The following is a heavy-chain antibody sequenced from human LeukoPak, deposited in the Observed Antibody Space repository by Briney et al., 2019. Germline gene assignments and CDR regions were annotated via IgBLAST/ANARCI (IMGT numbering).Heavy chain of an antibody. J-gene: IGHJ4*02. D-gene: IGHD3-22*01. CDR3: GGYSPYLDY. Sequence: GGSLRLSCAASGFTVSNNYTNWVRQAPGKGLEWVSVIYSGGRIYYADSVKGRYTISRDNSKNTLYLQMNSLRAEDTAVYYCGGYSPYLDYWGQGTLVTVSS. CDR2: IYSGGRI. V-gene: IGHV3-66*01. CDR1: GFTVSNNY.